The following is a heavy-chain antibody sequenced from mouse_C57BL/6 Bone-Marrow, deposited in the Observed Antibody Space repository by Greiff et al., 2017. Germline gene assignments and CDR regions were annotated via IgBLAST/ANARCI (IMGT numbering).Heavy chain of an antibody. V-gene: IGHV5-6*02. CDR1: GFTFSSYG. CDR2: SSSGGSYT. Sequence: DVKLVESGGDLVKPGGSLKLSCAASGFTFSSYGMSWVRQTPDKRLEWVATSSSGGSYTSYPDNVKGRFTISRDNAKNTLYLHMSSLKSEDTAMYYCARRGFSWFAYWGQGTLVTVSA. CDR3: ARRGFSWFAY. J-gene: IGHJ3*01.